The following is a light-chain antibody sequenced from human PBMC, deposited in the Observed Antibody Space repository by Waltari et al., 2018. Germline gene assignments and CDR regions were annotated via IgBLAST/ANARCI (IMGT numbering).Light chain of an antibody. Sequence: DIQMTQSPSSLSASVGDRVTITCRASQRISSYLNWYQQKAGKAPKLLIYGANSLQSGVPRRFSGRQSGTEFTLTISSLQPEDFATYFCQQSYSSPWTFGQGTKVEVK. CDR1: QRISSY. CDR2: GAN. J-gene: IGKJ1*01. CDR3: QQSYSSPWT. V-gene: IGKV1-39*01.